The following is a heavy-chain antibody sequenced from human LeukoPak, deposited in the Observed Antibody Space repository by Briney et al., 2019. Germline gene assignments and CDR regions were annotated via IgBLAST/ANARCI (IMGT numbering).Heavy chain of an antibody. CDR1: GFTFSGYS. V-gene: IGHV3-11*03. J-gene: IGHJ4*02. CDR2: ISTSTTYT. CDR3: ARGRTYGSGSYTPFDY. D-gene: IGHD3-10*01. Sequence: GGSLRLSCAASGFTFSGYSMSWIRQAPGKGLEWVSHISTSTTYTIYSDSVKGRFTISRDNAERSLFLQMNSLRGEDSAVYYCARGRTYGSGSYTPFDYWGQGTLVTVSS.